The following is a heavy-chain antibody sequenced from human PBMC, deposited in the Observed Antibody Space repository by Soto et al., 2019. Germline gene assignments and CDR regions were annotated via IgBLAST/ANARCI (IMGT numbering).Heavy chain of an antibody. D-gene: IGHD3-3*01. CDR1: GYTFTGYY. CDR3: ARTQSYYDFWSGDNYYYGMDV. CDR2: INPNSGGT. J-gene: IGHJ6*02. V-gene: IGHV1-2*02. Sequence: QVQLVQSGAEVKKPGASVKVSCKASGYTFTGYYMHWVRQAPGQGLEWMGWINPNSGGTNYAQKFQGRVPMTRDTSISTAYMELSRLRSDDTAVYYCARTQSYYDFWSGDNYYYGMDVWGQGTTVTVSS.